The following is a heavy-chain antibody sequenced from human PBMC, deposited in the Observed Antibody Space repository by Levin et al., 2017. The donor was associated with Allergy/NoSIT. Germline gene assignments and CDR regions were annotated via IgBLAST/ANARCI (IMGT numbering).Heavy chain of an antibody. CDR2: INTDKGYT. V-gene: IGHV1-18*01. D-gene: IGHD2-15*01. J-gene: IGHJ4*02. CDR1: GYTFTNYG. CDR3: ARTCPGAGCYSIY. Sequence: ASVKVSCKASGYTFTNYGFTWVRQAPGQGLEWMGWINTDKGYTNYAQKFQDRITITTDTSTTTPYMELRTLRSDDTAVYYCARTCPGAGCYSIYWGQGTLVTVSS.